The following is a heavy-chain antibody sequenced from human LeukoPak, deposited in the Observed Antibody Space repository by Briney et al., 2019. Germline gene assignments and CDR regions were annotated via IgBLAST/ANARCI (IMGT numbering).Heavy chain of an antibody. Sequence: SETLSLTCTVSGGSIGRYYWSWIRQPPGKGLEWIAYIYYSGNTKYNAYLKSRVILFLDTSKNQLSLGLRSVLAAEPAVYYCARTMTTEEQFYFDYWGQGTLVTVSS. CDR2: IYYSGNT. V-gene: IGHV4-59*08. CDR1: GGSIGRYY. CDR3: ARTMTTEEQFYFDY. D-gene: IGHD4-17*01. J-gene: IGHJ4*02.